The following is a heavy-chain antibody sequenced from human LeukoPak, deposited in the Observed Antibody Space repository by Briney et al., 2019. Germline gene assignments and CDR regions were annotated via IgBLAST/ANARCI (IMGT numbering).Heavy chain of an antibody. CDR2: ISGSSSYI. CDR3: ATHSPEWRYSGYYNFYYMDV. J-gene: IGHJ6*03. D-gene: IGHD5-12*01. CDR1: GFTFSSYS. V-gene: IGHV3-21*04. Sequence: GGSLRLSCAASGFTFSSYSMNWVRQAPGKGLEWVSYISGSSSYIYYADSMKGRFTISRDNAKNSLYLQLNSLRSEDTAVYFCATHSPEWRYSGYYNFYYMDVWGKGTTVTVSS.